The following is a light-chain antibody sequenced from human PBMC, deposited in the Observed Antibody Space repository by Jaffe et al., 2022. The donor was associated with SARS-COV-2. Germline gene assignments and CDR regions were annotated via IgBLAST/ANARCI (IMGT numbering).Light chain of an antibody. CDR3: QQLVSSPLT. J-gene: IGKJ4*01. CDR1: QSVSSSY. V-gene: IGKV3-20*01. CDR2: GAS. Sequence: EIVLTQAPGTLSLSPGERATLSCRASQSVSSSYLAWYQQKPGQAPRLLLYGASSRATGVPDRFSGSGSGTDFTLTISRLEPEDLAVYFCQQLVSSPLTFGGGTKVEIK.